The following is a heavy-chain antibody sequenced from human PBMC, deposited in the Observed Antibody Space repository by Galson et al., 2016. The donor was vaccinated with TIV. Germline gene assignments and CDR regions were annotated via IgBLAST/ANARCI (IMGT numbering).Heavy chain of an antibody. CDR2: IRYDRINK. CDR1: GFTFSTYG. D-gene: IGHD3-22*01. CDR3: ARPGLLQNYDNIDYYYDYYYYGLDV. J-gene: IGHJ6*02. Sequence: SLRLSCAASGFTFSTYGMHWVRQAPGKGLEWVAVIRYDRINKYYADSVKGRFTISRDNSKNTLYLQMNSLRAEDTAVYYCARPGLLQNYDNIDYYYDYYYYGLDVWGQGTTVTVSS. V-gene: IGHV3-33*01.